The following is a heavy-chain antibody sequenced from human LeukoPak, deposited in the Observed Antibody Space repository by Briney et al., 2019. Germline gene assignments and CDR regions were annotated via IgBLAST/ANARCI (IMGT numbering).Heavy chain of an antibody. CDR2: ISGSGGST. J-gene: IGHJ4*02. CDR3: ARSRTIPLDY. Sequence: GGSLRLSCAASGFTFSSYAMSWVRQAPGKGLEWVSAISGSGGSTYYADSVKGRFTISRDNSKNTPYLQMNSLRAEDTAVYYCARSRTIPLDYWGQGTLVTVSS. CDR1: GFTFSSYA. D-gene: IGHD2-2*02. V-gene: IGHV3-23*01.